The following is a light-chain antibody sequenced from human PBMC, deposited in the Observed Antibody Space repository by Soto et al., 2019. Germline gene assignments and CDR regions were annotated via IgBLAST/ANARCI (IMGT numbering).Light chain of an antibody. CDR2: VNNDGSH. Sequence: QPVLTQSPSASASLGASVKLTCTLSSGHSTYAIAWHQQQPGKGPRYLMKVNNDGSHIKGDGIPDRFSASTSGAEGYLTISSLQSEDEGDYYCQTWGSGIRVFGGGTKLTVL. J-gene: IGLJ3*02. CDR1: SGHSTYA. CDR3: QTWGSGIRV. V-gene: IGLV4-69*02.